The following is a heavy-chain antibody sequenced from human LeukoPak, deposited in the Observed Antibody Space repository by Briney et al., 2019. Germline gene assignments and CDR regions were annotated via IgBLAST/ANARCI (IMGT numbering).Heavy chain of an antibody. CDR1: GGSISGYY. V-gene: IGHV4-59*01. CDR3: ARGVLQLVRDAFDI. CDR2: IYYSGST. D-gene: IGHD6-13*01. Sequence: SETLSLTCTVSGGSISGYYWSWIRQPPGKGLEWIGYIYYSGSTNYNPSLKSRVTISVDTSKNQFSLKLRSVTAADTAVYYCARGVLQLVRDAFDIWGQGTMVTVSS. J-gene: IGHJ3*02.